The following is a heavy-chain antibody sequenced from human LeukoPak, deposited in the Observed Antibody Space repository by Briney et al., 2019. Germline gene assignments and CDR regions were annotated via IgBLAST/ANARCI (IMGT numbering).Heavy chain of an antibody. CDR3: ATIYSSGIFQH. Sequence: SETLSLTCTVSGGSISSYYWSWIRQPPGKGLEWIGYIYYSGSTNYNPSLKSRVTISVDTSKNQFSLKLSSVTAADTAVYYCATIYSSGIFQHWGQGTLVTVSS. CDR2: IYYSGST. CDR1: GGSISSYY. J-gene: IGHJ1*01. V-gene: IGHV4-59*01. D-gene: IGHD6-19*01.